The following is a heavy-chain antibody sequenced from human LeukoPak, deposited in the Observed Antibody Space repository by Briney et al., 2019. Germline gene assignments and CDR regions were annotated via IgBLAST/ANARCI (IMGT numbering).Heavy chain of an antibody. V-gene: IGHV3-53*01. CDR3: VRSGYSNGWYRN. J-gene: IGHJ4*02. Sequence: GGSLRLSCAASDFSVNTNYMNWVRQAPGKGLEWVSVILSGGATYYADSVKGRFTISRDNSKNTLYLQMNSLTVDYTAVYYCVRSGYSNGWYRNWGQGTLVTVSS. CDR1: DFSVNTNY. D-gene: IGHD6-19*01. CDR2: ILSGGAT.